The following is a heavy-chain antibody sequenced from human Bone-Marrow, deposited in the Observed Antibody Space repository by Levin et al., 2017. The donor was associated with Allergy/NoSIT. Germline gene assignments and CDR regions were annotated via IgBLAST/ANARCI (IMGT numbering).Heavy chain of an antibody. CDR1: GFTFHNYW. CDR3: TRVTRVGVGENGFDT. J-gene: IGHJ5*02. Sequence: TGGSLRLSCAASGFTFHNYWMTWVRQAPGKGLEWVASINQDGSEKYSVDSVEGRFTISRDNAKNSVSLQVNSLRVDDTAVYYCTRVTRVGVGENGFDTWGQGTLVTVSS. D-gene: IGHD3-10*02. CDR2: INQDGSEK. V-gene: IGHV3-7*01.